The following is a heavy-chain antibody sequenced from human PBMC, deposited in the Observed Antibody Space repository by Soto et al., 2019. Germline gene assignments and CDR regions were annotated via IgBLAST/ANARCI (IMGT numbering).Heavy chain of an antibody. J-gene: IGHJ4*02. D-gene: IGHD3-22*01. Sequence: SWGASGFTFSNYAMSWVRQAPRKGLEWVSVIMGSGGSTYYADSVKGRFTISRDNSKNTLYLQMNSLRAEDTFVYYCAKGAVVDGDWFFDFWGQGTLVTGSS. CDR3: AKGAVVDGDWFFDF. CDR2: IMGSGGST. CDR1: GFTFSNYA. V-gene: IGHV3-23*01.